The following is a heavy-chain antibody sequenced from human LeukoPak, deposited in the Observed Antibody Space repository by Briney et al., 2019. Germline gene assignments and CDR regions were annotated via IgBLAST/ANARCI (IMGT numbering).Heavy chain of an antibody. CDR2: MNPISGDT. J-gene: IGHJ4*02. CDR3: ARGSWQLAEEVY. Sequence: ASVKVSCKASGYTFTSYDVNWVRQATGQGLEWMGWMNPISGDTGYALKFQGRVTMSRNTSISTAYMELGSLRSEDTAVYYCARGSWQLAEEVYWGQGTLVTVSS. CDR1: GYTFTSYD. V-gene: IGHV1-8*01. D-gene: IGHD6-6*01.